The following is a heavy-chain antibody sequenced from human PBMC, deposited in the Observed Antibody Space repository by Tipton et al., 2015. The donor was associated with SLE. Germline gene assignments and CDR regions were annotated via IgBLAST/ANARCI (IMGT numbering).Heavy chain of an antibody. CDR1: GGSISSSSYY. J-gene: IGHJ6*02. Sequence: LRLSCTVSGGSISSSSYYWGWIRQPPGKGLEWIGSIYYSGSTYYNPSPKSRVTISVDTPKNQFSLKVSSVTAADTAVYYCATTSEAYGMDVWGQGTTVTVSS. CDR2: IYYSGST. CDR3: ATTSEAYGMDV. V-gene: IGHV4-39*01.